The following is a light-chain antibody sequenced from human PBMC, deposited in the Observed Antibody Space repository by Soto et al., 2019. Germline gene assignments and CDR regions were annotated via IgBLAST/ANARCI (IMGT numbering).Light chain of an antibody. V-gene: IGLV2-14*02. CDR1: SSDVGSYNL. CDR3: FSYTSSGTYV. J-gene: IGLJ1*01. Sequence: QSALTQPASVSGSPGQSITISCTGTSSDVGSYNLVSWYQQHPGKAPKLMIYEGSKRPSGVSNRFSGSKSGNTASLTISGLQAEDEADYYCFSYTSSGTYVFGTGTKVTAL. CDR2: EGS.